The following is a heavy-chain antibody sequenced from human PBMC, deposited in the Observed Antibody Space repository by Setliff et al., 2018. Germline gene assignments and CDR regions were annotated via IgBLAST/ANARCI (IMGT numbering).Heavy chain of an antibody. V-gene: IGHV3-21*04. D-gene: IGHD3-22*01. Sequence: GGSLRLSCAASGFTFSSYSMNWVRQAPGKGLEWVSSISSSSSYIYYADSVKGRFTISRDNAKNSLYLQMNSLRAEDTALYYCAKDRPAYDSSGNFDYWGQGTLVTVSS. J-gene: IGHJ4*02. CDR3: AKDRPAYDSSGNFDY. CDR2: ISSSSSYI. CDR1: GFTFSSYS.